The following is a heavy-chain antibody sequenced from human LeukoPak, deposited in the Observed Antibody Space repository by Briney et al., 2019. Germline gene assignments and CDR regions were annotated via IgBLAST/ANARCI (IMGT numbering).Heavy chain of an antibody. Sequence: ASVKVSCKVSGYTLTELSMHWVRQAPGKGLEWLGGFDPEDGETIYAQKFQGRVTMSEDTSTDTAYMELSSLRSEDTAVYYCASGADTKAAPFDYWGQGTLVTVSS. CDR3: ASGADTKAAPFDY. V-gene: IGHV1-24*01. D-gene: IGHD3-16*01. J-gene: IGHJ4*02. CDR1: GYTLTELS. CDR2: FDPEDGET.